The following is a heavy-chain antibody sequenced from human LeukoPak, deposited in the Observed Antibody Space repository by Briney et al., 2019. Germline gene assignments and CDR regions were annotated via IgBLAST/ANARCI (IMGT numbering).Heavy chain of an antibody. V-gene: IGHV3-23*01. CDR1: ESSVGSNY. CDR2: ISGSGGST. CDR3: DYYDSSGYYGLDY. D-gene: IGHD3-22*01. J-gene: IGHJ4*02. Sequence: GGSLRLSCAASESSVGSNYMTWVRQAPGKGLEWVSAISGSGGSTYYADSVKGRFTISRDNSKNTLYLQMNSLRAEDTAVYYCDYYDSSGYYGLDYWGQGTLVTVSS.